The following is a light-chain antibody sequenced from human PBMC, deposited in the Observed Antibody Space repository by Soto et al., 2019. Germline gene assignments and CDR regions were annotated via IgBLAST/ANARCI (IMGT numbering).Light chain of an antibody. J-gene: IGKJ4*01. CDR1: QSVSTF. Sequence: EIVMTQSPDALSVSPGERATLSCRASQSVSTFLAWYQHKPGQGPRLLIYGASTRATGIPARFSGSGSGTDFTLTISSLEPEDIAVYYCQQRSNWRVTFGGGTKVDI. CDR3: QQRSNWRVT. V-gene: IGKV3-11*01. CDR2: GAS.